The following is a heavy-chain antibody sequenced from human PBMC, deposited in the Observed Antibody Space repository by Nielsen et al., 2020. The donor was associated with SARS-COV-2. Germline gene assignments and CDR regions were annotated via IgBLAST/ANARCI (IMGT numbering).Heavy chain of an antibody. J-gene: IGHJ4*02. CDR2: ISSSSSYI. CDR1: GFTFSSYS. CDR3: ARDSLGEGLCDY. V-gene: IGHV3-21*01. D-gene: IGHD3-16*01. Sequence: GRSLRLSCAASGFTFSSYSMNWVRQAPGKGLEWVSSISSSSSYIYYADSVKGRFTISRDNAKNSLYLQMNSLRAEDTAVYYCARDSLGEGLCDYWGQGTLVTVSS.